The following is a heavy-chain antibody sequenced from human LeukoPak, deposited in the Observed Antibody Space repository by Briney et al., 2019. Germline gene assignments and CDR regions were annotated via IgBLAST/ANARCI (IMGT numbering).Heavy chain of an antibody. Sequence: GGSLRLSCAASGFTFSSYAMHWVRQAPGKGLEYVSAISSNGGSTYYANSVKGRFTISRDNSKNTLYLQMGSLRAEDMAVYYCAREDYDFWSGYSFGAFDIWGQGTMVTVSS. J-gene: IGHJ3*02. V-gene: IGHV3-64*01. CDR1: GFTFSSYA. CDR3: AREDYDFWSGYSFGAFDI. CDR2: ISSNGGST. D-gene: IGHD3-3*01.